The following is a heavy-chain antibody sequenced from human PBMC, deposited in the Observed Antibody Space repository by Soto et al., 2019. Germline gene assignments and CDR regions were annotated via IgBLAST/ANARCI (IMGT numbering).Heavy chain of an antibody. D-gene: IGHD6-13*01. J-gene: IGHJ6*02. Sequence: SVKVSCKASGGTFSSYAISWVRQAPGQGLEWMGGIIPIFGTANYAQKFQGRVTVTADESTSTAYMELSSLRSEDTAVYYCARDGGSSYFGMDVWGQGTTVTVSS. CDR1: GGTFSSYA. CDR3: ARDGGSSYFGMDV. CDR2: IIPIFGTA. V-gene: IGHV1-69*13.